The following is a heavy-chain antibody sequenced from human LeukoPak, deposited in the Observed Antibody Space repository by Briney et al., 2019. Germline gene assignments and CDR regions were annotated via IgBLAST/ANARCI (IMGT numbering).Heavy chain of an antibody. CDR3: AKDTYYDIFYPGYYFDY. D-gene: IGHD3-9*01. CDR2: ISGSGGST. CDR1: GFTFSSYA. J-gene: IGHJ4*02. V-gene: IGHV3-23*01. Sequence: GGSLRLSCAASGFTFSSYAMSWVRQAPGKGLEWVSAISGSGGSTYYADSVKGRFTISRDNSKNTLYLQMNSLRAEDTAVYYCAKDTYYDIFYPGYYFDYWGQGTLVTVSS.